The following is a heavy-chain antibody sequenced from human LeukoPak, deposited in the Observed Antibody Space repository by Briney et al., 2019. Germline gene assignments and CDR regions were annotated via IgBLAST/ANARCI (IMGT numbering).Heavy chain of an antibody. J-gene: IGHJ5*02. Sequence: SETLSLTCTVSGGSISSSSYYWGWIRQPPGKGLEWIGSIYYSGSTYYNPSLKSRVTISVDTSKNQFSLKLNSVTAADTAVYYCARLRCSGGSCYPNWFDPWGQGTLVTVSS. CDR1: GGSISSSSYY. D-gene: IGHD2-15*01. CDR3: ARLRCSGGSCYPNWFDP. CDR2: IYYSGST. V-gene: IGHV4-39*01.